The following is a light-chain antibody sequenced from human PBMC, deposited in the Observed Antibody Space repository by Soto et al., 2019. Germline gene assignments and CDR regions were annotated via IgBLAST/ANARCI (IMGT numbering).Light chain of an antibody. J-gene: IGKJ5*01. CDR3: QQYDNSIT. V-gene: IGKV3-20*01. CDR1: QSVSSTY. CDR2: GAS. Sequence: EIVLTQSPDTQSLSPGESATLSCKASQSVSSTYLAWYQQKPGRAPRLLIYGASTRATGIPDRFIGSGSGTDFTLTISRLEPEDFAVFYCQQYDNSITFGQGTRLEIE.